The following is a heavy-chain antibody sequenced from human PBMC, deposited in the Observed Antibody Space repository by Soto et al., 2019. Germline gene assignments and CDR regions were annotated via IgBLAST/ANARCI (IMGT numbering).Heavy chain of an antibody. J-gene: IGHJ6*02. CDR1: VYTFTNCG. CDR3: ARDDVVVVPAALPSYYHYGMAV. CDR2: ISAYNGNT. D-gene: IGHD2-2*01. V-gene: IGHV1-18*01. Sequence: ASVKVSCKASVYTFTNCGISWVRQAPGQGLEWMGWISAYNGNTNYAQKFQGRITMTTDTSATTAYMELMSLTSDDTAVYYCARDDVVVVPAALPSYYHYGMAVWGQGTTVTVS.